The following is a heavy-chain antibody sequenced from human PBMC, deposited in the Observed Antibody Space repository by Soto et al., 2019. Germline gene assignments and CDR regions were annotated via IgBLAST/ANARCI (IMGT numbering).Heavy chain of an antibody. J-gene: IGHJ3*02. Sequence: KESGPTLVKPTQTLTLTCTFSGFSFRTSGVGVGWIRQPPGKALVWLAVIYWDDDKRYSPSLKTRLTITKDTSKNQVVLTMTNMDPVDTATYYCAHSLDYLDSNGHHASDIWGQGTMVTVSS. CDR3: AHSLDYLDSNGHHASDI. V-gene: IGHV2-5*02. CDR2: IYWDDDK. CDR1: GFSFRTSGVG. D-gene: IGHD3-22*01.